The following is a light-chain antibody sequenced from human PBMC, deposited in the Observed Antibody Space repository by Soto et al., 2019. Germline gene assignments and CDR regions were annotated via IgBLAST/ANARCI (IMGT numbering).Light chain of an antibody. CDR2: DAS. V-gene: IGKV3-11*01. CDR3: QQRSKWPIT. Sequence: EIVMTQSPATLSVSPGERVTLSCSASQNILSNLAWYQQKPSQAPRLLIYDASNRATGIPARFSGSGSGTDFTLTNSSLEPEDFAVYYCQQRSKWPITFGQGTRLEI. J-gene: IGKJ5*01. CDR1: QNILSN.